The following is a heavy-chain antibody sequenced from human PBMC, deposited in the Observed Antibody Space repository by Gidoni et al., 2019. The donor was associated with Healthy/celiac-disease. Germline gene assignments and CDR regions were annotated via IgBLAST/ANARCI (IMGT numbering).Heavy chain of an antibody. D-gene: IGHD6-13*01. V-gene: IGHV3-21*01. CDR2: ISSSSSYI. CDR3: ARKLKAIAAAGT. J-gene: IGHJ4*02. Sequence: EVQLVESGGGLVKPGGSLRLSCAASGFTFSSYSMTWVRQAPGKGLEWVSSISSSSSYIYYADSVKGRFTISRDNAKNSLYLQMNSLRAEDTAVYYCARKLKAIAAAGTWGQGTLVTVSS. CDR1: GFTFSSYS.